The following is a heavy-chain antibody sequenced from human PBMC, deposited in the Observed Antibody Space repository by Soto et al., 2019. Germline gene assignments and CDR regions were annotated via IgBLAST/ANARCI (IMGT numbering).Heavy chain of an antibody. V-gene: IGHV3-48*04. CDR3: AREVGATGY. D-gene: IGHD1-26*01. CDR2: ISDSSSTI. CDR1: GFTFNSHT. Sequence: EVQLVESGGGLVQPGGSLRLSCVASGFTFNSHTMNWVRQAPGKGLEWLSYISDSSSTIYYADSVKGRFTISRDNAKNSLSLQMNSLRADDTAVYYCAREVGATGYWGQGTRVSVSS. J-gene: IGHJ4*02.